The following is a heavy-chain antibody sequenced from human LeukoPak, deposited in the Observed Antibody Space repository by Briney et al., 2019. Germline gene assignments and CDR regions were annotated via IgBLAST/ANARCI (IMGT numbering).Heavy chain of an antibody. Sequence: GGSLRLSCVASGFTFSRHGMHWARQAPGKGLEWVAFVRYDGSDKYYAESVKGRFTISRDNSENTLYLQMSSLRDEDTAVYYCAKGSFYCSTNTCPQYYYYMDVWGKGITVTVSS. CDR2: VRYDGSDK. J-gene: IGHJ6*03. D-gene: IGHD2-2*01. CDR1: GFTFSRHG. CDR3: AKGSFYCSTNTCPQYYYYMDV. V-gene: IGHV3-30*02.